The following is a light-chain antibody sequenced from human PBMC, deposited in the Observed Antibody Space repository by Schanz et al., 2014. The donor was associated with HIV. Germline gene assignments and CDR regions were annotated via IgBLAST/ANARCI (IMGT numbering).Light chain of an antibody. J-gene: IGKJ1*01. CDR1: QSVSTN. CDR3: QQYGSSPST. CDR2: GAY. Sequence: EIAMTQSPVTLSVSPGERATLSCWASQSVSTNLAWYQQKPGQAPRLLIYGAYTRATGVPARFSGSGSGTEFTLTISRLEPEDFAVYYCQQYGSSPSTFGQGTKVEIK. V-gene: IGKV3-15*01.